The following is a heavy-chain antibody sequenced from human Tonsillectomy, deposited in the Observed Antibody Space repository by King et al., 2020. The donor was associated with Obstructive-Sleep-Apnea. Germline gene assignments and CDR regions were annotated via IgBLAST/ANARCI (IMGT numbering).Heavy chain of an antibody. CDR3: ARDKLADHYSYGMDV. D-gene: IGHD6-13*01. CDR2: INPNSGGT. V-gene: IGHV1-2*02. Sequence: QLVQSGAEVKKPGASVKVSCKASGYTFTGYYIHWVRQAPGQGLEWMGWINPNSGGTNYAQKFQGRVTMTRDTYISTAYMELSRLRSDDTAVYFCARDKLADHYSYGMDVWGQGTTVTVSS. CDR1: GYTFTGYY. J-gene: IGHJ6*02.